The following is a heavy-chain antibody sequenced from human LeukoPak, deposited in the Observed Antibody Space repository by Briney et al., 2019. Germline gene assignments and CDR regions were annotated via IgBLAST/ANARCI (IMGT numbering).Heavy chain of an antibody. D-gene: IGHD6-13*01. V-gene: IGHV4-39*01. Sequence: SETLSLTCTVSGDSISSSTYFWGWIRQPPGKGLEWIASLYYGGSRNYNPLLKSRVTISVDTSKNQFSLKLSSVTAADTAVYYCARHRYSSSWYSSRSNWFDPWGQGTPVTVSS. CDR3: ARHRYSSSWYSSRSNWFDP. CDR2: LYYGGSR. CDR1: GDSISSSTYF. J-gene: IGHJ5*02.